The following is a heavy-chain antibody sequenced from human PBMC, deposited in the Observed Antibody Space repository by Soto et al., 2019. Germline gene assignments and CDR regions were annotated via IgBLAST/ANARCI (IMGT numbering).Heavy chain of an antibody. CDR3: VRAAGYSGNDYVYYYGMDV. D-gene: IGHD5-12*01. CDR2: VWYDGGNK. J-gene: IGHJ6*02. CDR1: GFTFRNYG. Sequence: QVQLVESGGDVVQPGRSLRLSCAASGFTFRNYGMHWVRQAPAKGLEWVALVWYDGGNKNYVDSVKGRFTISRDNSKNTLYLQMNSLRDEDTAVYYCVRAAGYSGNDYVYYYGMDVWGQGTTVPVSS. V-gene: IGHV3-33*01.